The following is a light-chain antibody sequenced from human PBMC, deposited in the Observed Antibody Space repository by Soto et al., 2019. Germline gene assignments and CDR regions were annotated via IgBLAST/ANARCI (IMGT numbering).Light chain of an antibody. CDR1: SSDVGGYNY. CDR2: EVS. J-gene: IGLJ1*01. V-gene: IGLV2-14*01. Sequence: QSALTQPASVSGSPGQSITISCTGTSSDVGGYNYDSWYQQHPGKAPKLMIFEVSYRPSGVSNRFSGSKSGNTASLTISGLQAEDEADYYCSSYTSTSTLVFGTGTKLTVL. CDR3: SSYTSTSTLV.